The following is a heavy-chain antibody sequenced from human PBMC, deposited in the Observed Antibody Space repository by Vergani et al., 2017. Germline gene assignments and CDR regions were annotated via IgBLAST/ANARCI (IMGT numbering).Heavy chain of an antibody. CDR1: GGSISSSSYY. CDR2: IYYSGST. CDR3: ATYSNDYDILTGYYHPGYYYYMDV. Sequence: QLQLQESGPGLVKPSETLSLTCTVSGGSISSSSYYWGWIRQPPGKGLEWIGSIYYSGSTYYNPSLKSRVTISVDTSKNQFSLKLGSVTAADTAVYYCATYSNDYDILTGYYHPGYYYYMDVWGKGTTVTVSS. J-gene: IGHJ6*03. D-gene: IGHD3-9*01. V-gene: IGHV4-39*07.